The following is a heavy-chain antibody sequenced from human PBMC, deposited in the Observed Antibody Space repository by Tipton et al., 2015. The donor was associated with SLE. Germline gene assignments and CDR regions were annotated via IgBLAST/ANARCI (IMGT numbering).Heavy chain of an antibody. J-gene: IGHJ3*02. CDR1: GGSISSSSYY. Sequence: TLSLTCTVSGGSISSSSYYWSWIRQPAGKGLEWIGRIYTSGSTNYNPSLKSRVTMSVDTSKNQFSLKLSSVTAADTAVYYCARDADYDILTGYSLDAFDIWGQGTMVTVSS. CDR2: IYTSGST. V-gene: IGHV4-61*02. CDR3: ARDADYDILTGYSLDAFDI. D-gene: IGHD3-9*01.